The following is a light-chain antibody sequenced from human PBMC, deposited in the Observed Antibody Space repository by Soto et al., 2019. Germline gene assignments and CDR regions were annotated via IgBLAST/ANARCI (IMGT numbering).Light chain of an antibody. CDR3: QQSYNTPRT. CDR1: QSISNY. CDR2: AAS. J-gene: IGKJ1*01. Sequence: DIQMTQSPSSLSASVRDRVTITCRASQSISNYLNWYQQKPGAAPKLLIYAASSLQSGVPSRFSGSGSGTDFTLTISSLQPEDFATYYCQQSYNTPRTFGQGTKVEI. V-gene: IGKV1-39*01.